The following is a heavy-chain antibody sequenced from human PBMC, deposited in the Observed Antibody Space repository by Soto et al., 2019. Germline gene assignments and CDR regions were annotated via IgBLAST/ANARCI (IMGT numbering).Heavy chain of an antibody. CDR3: ARKYTIFGVAPSGWFDP. CDR1: GGSMSSYY. CDR2: IYYSGST. V-gene: IGHV4-59*01. D-gene: IGHD3-3*01. J-gene: IGHJ5*02. Sequence: SETLSLTCTVSGGSMSSYYWSWIRQPPGKGLEWIGYIYYSGSTIYNPSLKSRVTISVDTSKNQFSLKLSSVTAADTAVYYCARKYTIFGVAPSGWFDPWGQGTLVTVSS.